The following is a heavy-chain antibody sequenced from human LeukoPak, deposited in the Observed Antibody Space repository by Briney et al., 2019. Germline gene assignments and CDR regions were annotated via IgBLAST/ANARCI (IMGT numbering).Heavy chain of an antibody. Sequence: GGSLRLFCTASGFTFGDYAMSWVRQAPGKGLEWVGFIRSKAYGGTTEYAASVKGRFTISRDDSKSIAYLQMNSLKTEDTAVYYCTRLALMAAAYYFDYWGQGTLVTVSS. CDR1: GFTFGDYA. D-gene: IGHD5-24*01. J-gene: IGHJ4*02. CDR2: IRSKAYGGTT. V-gene: IGHV3-49*04. CDR3: TRLALMAAAYYFDY.